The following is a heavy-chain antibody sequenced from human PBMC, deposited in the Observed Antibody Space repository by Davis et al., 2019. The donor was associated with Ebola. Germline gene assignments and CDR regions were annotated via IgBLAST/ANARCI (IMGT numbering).Heavy chain of an antibody. CDR2: IQQDGGDK. V-gene: IGHV3-7*01. Sequence: GESLKISCAASGFTFNNYWMSWVRQVPGRGLEWVANIQQDGGDKHYLESAKGRFTISRDNTKDLVFLELSSLRVEDTCVYYCARDLGLDFAVVTYFDYWGHGAPVTVSS. J-gene: IGHJ4*01. CDR1: GFTFNNYW. CDR3: ARDLGLDFAVVTYFDY. D-gene: IGHD3-3*01.